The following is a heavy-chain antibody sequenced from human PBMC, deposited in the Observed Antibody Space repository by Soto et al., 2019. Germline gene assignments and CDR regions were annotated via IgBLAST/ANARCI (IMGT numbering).Heavy chain of an antibody. J-gene: IGHJ4*02. D-gene: IGHD3-3*01. V-gene: IGHV4-34*01. CDR2: INHSGST. CDR1: GGSFSGYY. Sequence: XETLSLTCAVDGGSFSGYYWSWIRQPPGKGLEWIGEINHSGSTNYNPSLKSRVTISVDTSKNQFSLKLSSVTAADTAVYYCARVDFWSGYYFDYWGQGTLVTVSS. CDR3: ARVDFWSGYYFDY.